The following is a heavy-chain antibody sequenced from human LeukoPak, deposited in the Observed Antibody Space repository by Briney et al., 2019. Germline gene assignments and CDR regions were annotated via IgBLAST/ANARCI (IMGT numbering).Heavy chain of an antibody. CDR1: GFTFSSYA. J-gene: IGHJ4*02. Sequence: GGSLRLSCAASGFTFSSYAMSWVRQAPGKGLEWVSAISDSGGSTYYADSVKGRFTISRDNSKNTLYLQMNSLRAEDTAVYYCAKVRKYYYDSSGYYYFDYWGQETLVTVSS. D-gene: IGHD3-22*01. V-gene: IGHV3-23*01. CDR2: ISDSGGST. CDR3: AKVRKYYYDSSGYYYFDY.